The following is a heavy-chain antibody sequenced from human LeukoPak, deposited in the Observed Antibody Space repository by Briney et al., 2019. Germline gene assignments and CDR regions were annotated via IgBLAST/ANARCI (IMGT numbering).Heavy chain of an antibody. CDR3: AKDISMGLHYDFWSGTNYYYYYMDV. D-gene: IGHD3-3*01. V-gene: IGHV3-43D*03. J-gene: IGHJ6*03. CDR1: GFTFYDYA. Sequence: GGSLRLSCAASGFTFYDYAMHWVRHAPGKGLEWVSLISWDGGSTYYADSVKGRFTISRDNSKNSLYLQMNSLRAEDTALYYCAKDISMGLHYDFWSGTNYYYYYMDVWGKGTTVTVSS. CDR2: ISWDGGST.